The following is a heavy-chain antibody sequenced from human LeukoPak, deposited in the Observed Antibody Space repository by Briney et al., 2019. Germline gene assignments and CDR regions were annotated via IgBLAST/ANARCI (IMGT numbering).Heavy chain of an antibody. J-gene: IGHJ5*02. Sequence: SETLSLTCTVSGGSISSSSYYWGWIRQPPGKGLEWIGSIYYSGSTYYNPSLKSRVTISVDTSKNQFSLKLSSVTAADTAVYCCARLLMAARVEPPRWFDPWGQGTLVTVSS. CDR3: ARLLMAARVEPPRWFDP. CDR2: IYYSGST. D-gene: IGHD6-6*01. V-gene: IGHV4-39*01. CDR1: GGSISSSSYY.